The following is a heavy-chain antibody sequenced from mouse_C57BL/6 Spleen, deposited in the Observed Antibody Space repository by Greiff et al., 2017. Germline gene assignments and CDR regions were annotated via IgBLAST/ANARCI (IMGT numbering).Heavy chain of an antibody. CDR2: ISSGSSTI. CDR3: ARDPPDYDHLYFEV. J-gene: IGHJ1*03. D-gene: IGHD2-4*01. CDR1: GFTFSDYG. Sequence: EVKVVESGGGLVKPGGSLKLSCAASGFTFSDYGMHWVRQAPEKGLEWVAYISSGSSTIYYADTVKCRFTVSRDNAKNTLFLQMTSLRSEDTAMYYCARDPPDYDHLYFEVWGTGTTVTVS. V-gene: IGHV5-17*01.